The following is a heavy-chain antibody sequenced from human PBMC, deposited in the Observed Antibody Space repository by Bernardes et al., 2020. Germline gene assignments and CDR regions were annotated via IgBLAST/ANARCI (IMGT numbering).Heavy chain of an antibody. CDR1: GGSFSGYY. CDR3: ARGKGTAAGFPHLQRRNWFDP. J-gene: IGHJ5*02. Sequence: SETLSLTCAVYGGSFSGYYWSWIRQPPGKGLEWIGEINHSGSTNYNPSLKSRVTISVDTSKNQFSLKLSSVTAADTAVYYCARGKGTAAGFPHLQRRNWFDPWGQGTLVTVSS. CDR2: INHSGST. D-gene: IGHD6-13*01. V-gene: IGHV4-34*01.